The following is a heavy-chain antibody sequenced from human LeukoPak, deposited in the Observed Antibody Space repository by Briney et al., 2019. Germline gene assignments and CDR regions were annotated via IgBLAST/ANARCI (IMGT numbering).Heavy chain of an antibody. J-gene: IGHJ3*02. V-gene: IGHV3-23*01. CDR1: GFTFSSYA. D-gene: IGHD6-19*01. CDR3: ATRSSGWLRDAFDI. Sequence: GGSLRLSCAASGFTFSSYAMSWVRQAPGKGLEWVSAISGSGGSTYSADSVKGRFTISRDNSKNTLYLQMSSLRAEDTAVYYCATRSSGWLRDAFDIWGQGTMVTVSS. CDR2: ISGSGGST.